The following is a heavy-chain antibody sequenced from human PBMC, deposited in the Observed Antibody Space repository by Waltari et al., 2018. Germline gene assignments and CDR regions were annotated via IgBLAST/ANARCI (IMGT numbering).Heavy chain of an antibody. CDR1: GGSISSGSYY. J-gene: IGHJ4*02. CDR3: AREYRGGFGELLLLDY. D-gene: IGHD3-10*01. CDR2: IYTSGST. V-gene: IGHV4-61*02. Sequence: QVQLQESGPGLVKPSQTLSLTCTVSGGSISSGSYYWSWIRQPAGKGLEWIGRIYTSGSTNYNPSLKSRVTISVDTSKNQFSLKLSSVTAADTAVYYCAREYRGGFGELLLLDYWGQGTLVTVSS.